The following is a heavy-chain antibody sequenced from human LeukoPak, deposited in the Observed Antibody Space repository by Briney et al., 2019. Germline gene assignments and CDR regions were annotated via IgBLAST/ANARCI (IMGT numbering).Heavy chain of an antibody. V-gene: IGHV1-46*01. CDR1: GYTFTSYY. CDR2: INPSGGST. CDR3: ARDYASNVPFDY. J-gene: IGHJ4*02. Sequence: ASVKVSCKASGYTFTSYYVHWVRQAPGQGLEWMGIINPSGGSTSYAQKFQGRVTMTRDTSTSTVYMELSSLRSEDTAVYYCARDYASNVPFDYWGQGTLVTVSS. D-gene: IGHD3-16*01.